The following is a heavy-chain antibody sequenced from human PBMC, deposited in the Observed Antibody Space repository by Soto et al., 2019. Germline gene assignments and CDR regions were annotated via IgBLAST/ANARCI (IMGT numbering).Heavy chain of an antibody. D-gene: IGHD1-26*01. CDR2: ISYDGGNE. Sequence: LSLSCAGSGFTFSSYGMHWVRQAPGKGLEWVALISYDGGNEKYTESVKDRFTISRDDSHNVAYLQMSSLRTEDTAMYYCAKDRYSGTYPTDFDYWGQGSLVTVSS. CDR1: GFTFSSYG. V-gene: IGHV3-30*18. CDR3: AKDRYSGTYPTDFDY. J-gene: IGHJ4*02.